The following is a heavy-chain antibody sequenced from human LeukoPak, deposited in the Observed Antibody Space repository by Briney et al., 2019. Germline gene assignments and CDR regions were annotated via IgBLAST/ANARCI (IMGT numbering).Heavy chain of an antibody. Sequence: GGSLRLSCAASGFTFSSYEMNWVRQAPGKGLEWVSYISSSGSTIYYADSVKGRFTISRDNAKNSLYLQMNSLRAEDTAVYYCAIEGWLHFTDFDYWGQGTLVAVSS. J-gene: IGHJ4*02. CDR1: GFTFSSYE. CDR3: AIEGWLHFTDFDY. V-gene: IGHV3-48*03. D-gene: IGHD5-12*01. CDR2: ISSSGSTI.